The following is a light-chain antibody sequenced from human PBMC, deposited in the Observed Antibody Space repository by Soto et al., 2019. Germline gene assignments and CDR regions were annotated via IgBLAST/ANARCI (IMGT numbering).Light chain of an antibody. V-gene: IGKV1-5*01. CDR1: QTISSW. Sequence: IQMTQAPSTLSASVGDRVTITFRASQTISSWLAWYQQKPGKAPKLLIYDASSLESGVPSRFSGSGSGTDFTLTISSLQPEDFTTYYCQQFNNYITFGQGTRLEIK. CDR3: QQFNNYIT. J-gene: IGKJ5*01. CDR2: DAS.